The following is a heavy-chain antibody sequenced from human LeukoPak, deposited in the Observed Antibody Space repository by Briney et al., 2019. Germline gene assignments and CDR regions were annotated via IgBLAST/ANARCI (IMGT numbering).Heavy chain of an antibody. V-gene: IGHV4-59*01. CDR1: GAAISTYF. Sequence: SETLSLTCTVSGAAISTYFWSCIRQSPGKGLECIGYIYSSGSTKYNPSLKSRVTIPVDASKNQFALTLRSLTAADTAVYYCARDFWSGSVGFDPWGQGTLVTVSS. CDR2: IYSSGST. J-gene: IGHJ5*02. CDR3: ARDFWSGSVGFDP. D-gene: IGHD3-3*01.